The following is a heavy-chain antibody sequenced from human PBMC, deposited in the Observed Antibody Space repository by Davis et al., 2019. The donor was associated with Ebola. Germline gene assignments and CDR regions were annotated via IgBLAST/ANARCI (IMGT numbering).Heavy chain of an antibody. Sequence: ASVKVSCKASGYTFTDYYVHWVRQAPGQGLEWMGWINPDSGGTTYVQKFQSRVTMTRDTSISTAYMELSSLTSDDTAVFYCSREENGYRYGRLTYWGQGTLVTVSS. D-gene: IGHD5-18*01. CDR1: GYTFTDYY. CDR2: INPDSGGT. CDR3: SREENGYRYGRLTY. J-gene: IGHJ4*02. V-gene: IGHV1-2*02.